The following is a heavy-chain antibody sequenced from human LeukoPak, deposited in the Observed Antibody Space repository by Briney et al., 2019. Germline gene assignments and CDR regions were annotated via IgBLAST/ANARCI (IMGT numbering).Heavy chain of an antibody. CDR1: GYTFTGYY. CDR2: INPNSGGT. D-gene: IGHD6-13*01. V-gene: IGHV1-2*02. J-gene: IGHJ4*02. Sequence: ASVKVSCKTSGYTFTGYYMHWVRQAPGQGLEWMGWINPNSGGTNYAQKFQGRVTMTRDTSISTAYMELSRLRSDDTAVYYCARDSSSWSNNFDYWGQGTLVTVS. CDR3: ARDSSSWSNNFDY.